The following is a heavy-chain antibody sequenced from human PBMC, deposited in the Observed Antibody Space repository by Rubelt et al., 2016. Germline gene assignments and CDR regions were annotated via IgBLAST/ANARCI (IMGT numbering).Heavy chain of an antibody. CDR1: GGSLSGYY. J-gene: IGHJ4*02. D-gene: IGHD3-16*01. Sequence: QVQLQQWGAGLLKPSETLSLTCAAYGGSLSGYYWAWIRQPPGKGLEWIGEINHRGSTDYNPSLKGRVTISIDTSKNEFTLKLKSVTAADTAVYYCAREFDGSSGEDYWGQGTLVTVSS. V-gene: IGHV4-34*01. CDR3: AREFDGSSGEDY. CDR2: INHRGST.